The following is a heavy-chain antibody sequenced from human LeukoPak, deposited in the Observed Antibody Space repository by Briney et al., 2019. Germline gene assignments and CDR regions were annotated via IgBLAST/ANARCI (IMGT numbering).Heavy chain of an antibody. V-gene: IGHV1-69*05. J-gene: IGHJ6*03. CDR3: ARGQLVRGGNYYCYYYMDV. D-gene: IGHD6-6*01. CDR2: IIPIFGTA. Sequence: GASVKVSCKASGGTFSSYAISWVRQAPGQGLEWMGGIIPIFGTANYAQKFQGRVTITTDESTSTAYMELSSLRSEDTAVYYCARGQLVRGGNYYCYYYMDVWGKGTTVTVSS. CDR1: GGTFSSYA.